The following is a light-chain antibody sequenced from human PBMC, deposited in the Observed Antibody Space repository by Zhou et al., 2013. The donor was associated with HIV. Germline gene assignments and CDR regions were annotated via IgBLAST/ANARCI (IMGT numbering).Light chain of an antibody. Sequence: EVVLTQSPLSLPVTLGQPASMSCRSGESLLFSDGNTYLNWFQQRPGQSPRRLIYKSAHRDSGVPDRFNASGSASDFTLTISRVEADDVGVYYCMQGTHVASNFGQGTKLDI. CDR1: ESLLFSDGNTY. V-gene: IGKV2-30*01. J-gene: IGKJ2*01. CDR3: MQGTHVASN. CDR2: KSA.